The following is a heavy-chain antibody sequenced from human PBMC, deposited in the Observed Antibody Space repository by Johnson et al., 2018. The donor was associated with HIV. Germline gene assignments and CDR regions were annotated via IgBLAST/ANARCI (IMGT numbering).Heavy chain of an antibody. CDR3: ARPHIEVLPAAVFDI. CDR2: ISDDGSIT. V-gene: IGHV3-30*04. D-gene: IGHD2-2*01. Sequence: QVQLVESGGGVVQPGRSLRLSCAASGFTFSSYAMHWVRQAPGKGLKWVAVISDDGSITQYADSVKGRFTISRDNSKNTLYLQMNSLRADDAAVYYCARPHIEVLPAAVFDIWGQGTMVTVSS. CDR1: GFTFSSYA. J-gene: IGHJ3*02.